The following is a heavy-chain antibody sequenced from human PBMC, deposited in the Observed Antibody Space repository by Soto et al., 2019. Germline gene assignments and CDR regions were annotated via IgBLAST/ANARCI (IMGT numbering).Heavy chain of an antibody. J-gene: IGHJ4*02. D-gene: IGHD6-6*01. CDR3: ARDSSITPRPLDY. Sequence: GVSLRLSCAASGFTFSDYYMSWIRQAPGEGLEWLSYISGSSSYAIYADSVKGRFTISRDNAKSSLYLEMNSLRAEDTAVYYCARDSSITPRPLDYWGQGTQVTVSS. V-gene: IGHV3-11*06. CDR1: GFTFSDYY. CDR2: ISGSSSYA.